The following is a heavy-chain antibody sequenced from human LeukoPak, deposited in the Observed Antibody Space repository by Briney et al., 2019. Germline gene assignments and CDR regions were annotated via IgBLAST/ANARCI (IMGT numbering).Heavy chain of an antibody. V-gene: IGHV3-15*01. Sequence: PGGSLRLSCAASGFTFSNAWMSWVPQAPGKGLEWVGRIKSKTDGGTTDYAAPVKGRFTISRDDSKNTLYLQMNSLKTEDTAVYYCTTDLPYDSSGYQPWGQGTLVTVSS. CDR3: TTDLPYDSSGYQP. CDR2: IKSKTDGGTT. CDR1: GFTFSNAW. J-gene: IGHJ5*02. D-gene: IGHD3-22*01.